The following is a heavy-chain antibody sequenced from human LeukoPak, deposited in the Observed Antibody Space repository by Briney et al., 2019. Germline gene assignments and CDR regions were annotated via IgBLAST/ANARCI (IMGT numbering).Heavy chain of an antibody. CDR2: IKSKTDGGTA. V-gene: IGHV3-15*01. CDR3: TTYNDKDAFNI. J-gene: IGHJ3*02. Sequence: GGSLRLSCVASGFIFSKDWMSWVRQAPGKGLEWVGRIKSKTDGGTADYAAPVKGRFTISRDDSKNTLYLQMNSLKTEDTAVYYCTTYNDKDAFNIWGQGTMVTVSS. D-gene: IGHD3-10*01. CDR1: GFIFSKDW.